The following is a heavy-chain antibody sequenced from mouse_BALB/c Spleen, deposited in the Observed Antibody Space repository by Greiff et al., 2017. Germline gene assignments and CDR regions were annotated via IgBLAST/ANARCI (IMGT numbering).Heavy chain of an antibody. J-gene: IGHJ3*01. D-gene: IGHD4-1*01. CDR1: GYTFTSYV. CDR2: INPYNDGT. Sequence: EVQLQQSGPELVKPGASVKMSCKASGYTFTSYVMHWVKQKPGQGLEWIGYINPYNDGTKYNEKFKGKATLTSDKSSSTAYMELSSLTSEDSAVYYCAGKGTGTGAWFAYWGQGTLVTVSA. V-gene: IGHV1-14*01. CDR3: AGKGTGTGAWFAY.